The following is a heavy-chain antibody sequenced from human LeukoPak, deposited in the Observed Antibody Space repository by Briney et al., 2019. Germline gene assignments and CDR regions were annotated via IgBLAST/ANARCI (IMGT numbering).Heavy chain of an antibody. V-gene: IGHV3-48*04. J-gene: IGHJ1*01. CDR2: ISSSSSTI. CDR1: GFTFSSYS. Sequence: LSGGSLRLSCAASGFTFSSYSMNWVRQAPGKGLEWVSYISSSSSTIHYADSVKGRFTISRDNAKNSLYLQMNSLRAEDTAVYYCARDTLSDSSSWNPGAEYFQHWGQGTLVTVSS. CDR3: ARDTLSDSSSWNPGAEYFQH. D-gene: IGHD6-13*01.